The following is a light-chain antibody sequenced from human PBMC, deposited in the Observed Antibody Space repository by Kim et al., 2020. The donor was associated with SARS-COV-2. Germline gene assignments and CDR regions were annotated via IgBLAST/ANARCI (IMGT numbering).Light chain of an antibody. V-gene: IGKV2-30*01. J-gene: IGKJ2*01. CDR2: KVS. CDR1: QSLVYSDGNTY. Sequence: DVVMTQSPLSLPVTLGQPASISCRSSQSLVYSDGNTYLNWFQQRPGQSPRRLIYKVSNRDSGVPDRFSGGGSGTDFTLKISRVEAEDVGVYYCVRGTHWPYTFGQGAKLEI. CDR3: VRGTHWPYT.